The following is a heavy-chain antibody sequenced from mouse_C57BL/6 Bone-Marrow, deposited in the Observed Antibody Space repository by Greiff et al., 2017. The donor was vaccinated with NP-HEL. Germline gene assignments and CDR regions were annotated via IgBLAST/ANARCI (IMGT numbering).Heavy chain of an antibody. CDR3: AREEYSNYHVPWFAY. CDR2: IYPGSGST. V-gene: IGHV1-55*01. D-gene: IGHD2-5*01. CDR1: GYTFTSYW. J-gene: IGHJ3*01. Sequence: VQLQQPGAELVKPGASVKMSCKASGYTFTSYWITWVKQRPGQGLEWIGDIYPGSGSTNYNEKFKSKATLTVDTSSSTAYMQLSSLTSEDSAVYYCAREEYSNYHVPWFAYWGQGTLVTVSA.